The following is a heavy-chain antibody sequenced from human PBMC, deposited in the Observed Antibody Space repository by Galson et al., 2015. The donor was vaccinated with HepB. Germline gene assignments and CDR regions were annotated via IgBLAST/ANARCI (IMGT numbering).Heavy chain of an antibody. J-gene: IGHJ6*02. CDR3: ATGPGIAVSPASHYYGMDV. CDR2: FDPEDGET. D-gene: IGHD6-19*01. V-gene: IGHV1-24*01. CDR1: GYTLTELS. Sequence: SVKVSCKVSGYTLTELSMHWVRQAPGKGLEWMGGFDPEDGETIYAQKFQGRVTMTEDTSTDTAYMELSSLRSEDTAVYYCATGPGIAVSPASHYYGMDVWGQGTTVTVSS.